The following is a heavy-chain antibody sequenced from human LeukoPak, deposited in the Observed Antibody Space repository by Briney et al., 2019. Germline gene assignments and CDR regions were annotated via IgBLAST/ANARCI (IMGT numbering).Heavy chain of an antibody. J-gene: IGHJ4*02. CDR3: ARRHGPEAFDY. CDR1: GGSISSYY. Sequence: PSETLSLTCTVSGGSISSYYWSWIRQPPGKELEWIGYIYYSGSTNYNPSLKSRVTISVDTSKNQFSLKLSSVTAADTAVYYCARRHGPEAFDYWGQGTLVTVSS. CDR2: IYYSGST. V-gene: IGHV4-59*01.